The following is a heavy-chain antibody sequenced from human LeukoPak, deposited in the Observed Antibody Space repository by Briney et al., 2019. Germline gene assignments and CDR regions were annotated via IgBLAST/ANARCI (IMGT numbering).Heavy chain of an antibody. CDR1: GFIPSHYS. Sequence: GPLRLSCAASGFIPSHYSMNWVRQAPGKGLDWVSYISISSVTTYYADSVKGRFTVSRDNAKDSLNLQIQTLRAEDTAIYYCATNPVGYCSYATCAGNYWGQGVLVTVSS. CDR3: ATNPVGYCSYATCAGNY. D-gene: IGHD2-2*01. CDR2: ISISSVTT. V-gene: IGHV3-48*01. J-gene: IGHJ4*02.